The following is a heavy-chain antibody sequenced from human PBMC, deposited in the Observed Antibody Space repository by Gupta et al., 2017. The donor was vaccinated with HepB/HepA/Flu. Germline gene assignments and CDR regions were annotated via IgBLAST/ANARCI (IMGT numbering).Heavy chain of an antibody. CDR3: ARGYDGSGRAH. CDR1: GFTFSSYW. Sequence: EVQLVESGGGLVQPGGSLRLSCAASGFTFSSYWMHWVRQAPGKGLVWVSRIKSDGSTTSYADSVKGRFTISRDNAKNTLYLQMNSLRAEDTAVYHCARGYDGSGRAHWGQGTLVTVSS. D-gene: IGHD3-10*01. J-gene: IGHJ4*02. V-gene: IGHV3-74*01. CDR2: IKSDGSTT.